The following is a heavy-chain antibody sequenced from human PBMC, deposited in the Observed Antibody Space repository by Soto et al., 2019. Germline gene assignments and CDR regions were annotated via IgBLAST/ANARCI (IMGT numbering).Heavy chain of an antibody. CDR3: AREGSSSSWYGGNWFDP. V-gene: IGHV4-31*03. J-gene: IGHJ5*02. D-gene: IGHD6-13*01. CDR2: IYYSGST. CDR1: GGSISSGGYY. Sequence: QVQLQESGPGLVKPSQTLSLTCTVSGGSISSGGYYWSWIRQHPGKGLEWIGYIYYSGSTYYNPSLKSRVTISVDTSKNQFPLKLSSVTAADTAVYYCAREGSSSSWYGGNWFDPWGQGTLVTVSS.